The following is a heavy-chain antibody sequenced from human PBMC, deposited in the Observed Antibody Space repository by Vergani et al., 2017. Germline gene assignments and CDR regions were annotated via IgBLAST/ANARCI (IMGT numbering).Heavy chain of an antibody. CDR1: GFTFSSYA. CDR2: ISGSGGST. Sequence: EVQLLESGGGLVQPGGSLRFSCAASGFTFSSYAMSWVRQAPGQGLEWVSAISGSGGSTYYADSVKGRFTISRDNSKNTLYLQMNSLRAEDTALYYCARVGRYDWNYGGYYYMDVWGKGTTVTVSS. J-gene: IGHJ6*03. D-gene: IGHD1-7*01. CDR3: ARVGRYDWNYGGYYYMDV. V-gene: IGHV3-23*01.